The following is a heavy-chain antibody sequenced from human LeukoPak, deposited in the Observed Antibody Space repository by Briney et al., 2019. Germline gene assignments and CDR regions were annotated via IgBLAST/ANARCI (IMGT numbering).Heavy chain of an antibody. CDR2: IKLDGSEK. J-gene: IGHJ4*02. V-gene: IGHV3-7*03. Sequence: PGGSLRLSCVASGFTFGKYWMSWVRQAPGKGLEWVANIKLDGSEKNYVDSVKGRFTISRDNTKNSLYLQMNSLRAEDTAVFYCARDQYDTWIRRGNFDSWGQGTLVIVSS. D-gene: IGHD3-3*01. CDR1: GFTFGKYW. CDR3: ARDQYDTWIRRGNFDS.